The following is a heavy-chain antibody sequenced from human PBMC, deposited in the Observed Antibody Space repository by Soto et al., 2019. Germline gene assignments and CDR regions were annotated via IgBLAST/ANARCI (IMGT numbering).Heavy chain of an antibody. CDR1: GYSFTSYG. Sequence: GXSGKVACKASGYSFTSYGIIWVRQAPGQGLEWMGWISAYNGNTNYAQKLQGRVTMTTDTSTSTAYMELRSLRSDDTAVYYCARDNRSWYPYYYGMDVWGQGTAVTVSS. D-gene: IGHD6-13*01. CDR2: ISAYNGNT. J-gene: IGHJ6*02. V-gene: IGHV1-18*04. CDR3: ARDNRSWYPYYYGMDV.